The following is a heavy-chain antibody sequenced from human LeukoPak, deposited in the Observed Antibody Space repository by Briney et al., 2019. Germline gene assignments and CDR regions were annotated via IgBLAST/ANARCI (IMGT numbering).Heavy chain of an antibody. J-gene: IGHJ3*02. CDR1: GLTFSSYS. CDR3: AREAPYYDSSGYYSAAFDI. Sequence: GGSLRLSCAASGLTFSSYSMNWVRQAPGKGLEWVSSISSSSSYIYYADSVKGRFTISRDNAKNSLYLQMNSLRAEDTAVYYCAREAPYYDSSGYYSAAFDIWGQGTMVTVSS. CDR2: ISSSSSYI. D-gene: IGHD3-22*01. V-gene: IGHV3-21*01.